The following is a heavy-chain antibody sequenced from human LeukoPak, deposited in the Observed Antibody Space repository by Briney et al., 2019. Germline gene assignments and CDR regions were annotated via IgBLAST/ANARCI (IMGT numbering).Heavy chain of an antibody. D-gene: IGHD5-24*01. CDR3: ARGIVESEWLPYYGMDV. J-gene: IGHJ6*02. CDR2: ISSSGSTI. V-gene: IGHV3-11*01. Sequence: GGSLRLSCAASGFTFSDYYMSWIRQAPGKGLEWVSYISSSGSTIYYADSVKGRFTISRDNAKNSLYLQMNSLRAEDTAVYYCARGIVESEWLPYYGMDVWGQGTTVTVSS. CDR1: GFTFSDYY.